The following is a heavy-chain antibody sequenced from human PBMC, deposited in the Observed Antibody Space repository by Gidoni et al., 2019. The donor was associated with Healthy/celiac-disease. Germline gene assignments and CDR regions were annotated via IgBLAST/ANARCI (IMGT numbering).Heavy chain of an antibody. CDR3: ACPLSRDP. CDR1: GGSISSSSYY. V-gene: IGHV4-39*01. J-gene: IGHJ4*02. Sequence: QLQLQASGPGRVKPSETLSLTCTVSGGSISSSSYYWGWIRQPPGKGLEWIGSIYYSGSTYYNPSLKSRVTISVDTSKNQFSLKLSSVTAADTAVYYCACPLSRDPWGQGTLVTVSS. CDR2: IYYSGST.